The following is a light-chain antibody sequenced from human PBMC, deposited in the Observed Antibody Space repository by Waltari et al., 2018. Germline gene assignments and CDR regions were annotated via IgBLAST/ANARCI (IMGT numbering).Light chain of an antibody. CDR2: DAS. V-gene: IGKV3-15*01. Sequence: ETVMTQSPATLFVSQGERATSSCGASQSVSRNLAWYQQKPGQAPRLLIYDASTRATGIPARFSGSGSDIEFTLTISSLQSEDSAVYYCHQYNNWRPWTFGQGTKVEIK. CDR1: QSVSRN. J-gene: IGKJ1*01. CDR3: HQYNNWRPWT.